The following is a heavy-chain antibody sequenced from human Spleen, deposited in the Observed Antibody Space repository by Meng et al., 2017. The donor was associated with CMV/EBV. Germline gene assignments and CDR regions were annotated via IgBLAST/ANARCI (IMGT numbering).Heavy chain of an antibody. V-gene: IGHV3-74*01. CDR2: INSDGSST. CDR3: AKDKEWLGRYGMHV. J-gene: IGHJ6*02. D-gene: IGHD3-3*01. Sequence: GESLKISCAASGFTFSSYWMHWVRQAPGKGLVWVSRINSDGSSTYYAGSVKGRFTISRDTSKNTMYLQMNSLRVEDTAIYYCAKDKEWLGRYGMHVWGQGTTVTVSS. CDR1: GFTFSSYW.